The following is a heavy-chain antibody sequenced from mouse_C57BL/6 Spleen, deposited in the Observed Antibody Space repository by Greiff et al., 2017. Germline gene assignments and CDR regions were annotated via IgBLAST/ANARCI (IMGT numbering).Heavy chain of an antibody. CDR3: ARRRDDVYYYYYAMDY. V-gene: IGHV14-2*01. CDR2: IDPEDGET. J-gene: IGHJ4*01. Sequence: VQLQQSGAELVKPGASVKLSCTASGFNIKDYYMHWVKQRTEQGLEWIGRIDPEDGETKYAPKFQGKATITADTSPNTAYLQLSSLTSEDTAVYYCARRRDDVYYYYYAMDYWGQGTSVTVSS. CDR1: GFNIKDYY. D-gene: IGHD2-3*01.